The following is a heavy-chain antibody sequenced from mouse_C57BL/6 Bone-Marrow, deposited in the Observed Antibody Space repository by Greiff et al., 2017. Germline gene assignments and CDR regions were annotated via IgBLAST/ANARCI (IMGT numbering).Heavy chain of an antibody. J-gene: IGHJ4*01. Sequence: QVQLQQSGTELVKPGASVKLSCKASGYTFTSYWMHWVKQRPGHGLEWIGNINPGNGGTNYNEKFKSKATLTVDKSSSTAYMQLSSLTSEDSAVYYCARLGLRRPYYAMDYWGQGTSVTVSS. CDR3: ARLGLRRPYYAMDY. CDR1: GYTFTSYW. D-gene: IGHD2-2*01. V-gene: IGHV1-53*01. CDR2: INPGNGGT.